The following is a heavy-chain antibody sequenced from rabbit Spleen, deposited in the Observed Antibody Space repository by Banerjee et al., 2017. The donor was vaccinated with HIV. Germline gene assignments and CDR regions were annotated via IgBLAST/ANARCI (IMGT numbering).Heavy chain of an antibody. J-gene: IGHJ4*01. CDR2: IYVCSGST. CDR1: GFSFSSSYW. CDR3: ARSGYVGGDYTWDL. V-gene: IGHV1S40*01. D-gene: IGHD1-1*01. Sequence: QSLEESGGGLVQPGASLTLTCKVSGFSFSSSYWICWVRQAPEKGLEWIGCIYVCSGSTHSASWAKGRFTMHKTSSTTVTLQLTSLTAADTATYFCARSGYVGGDYTWDLWGQGTLVTVS.